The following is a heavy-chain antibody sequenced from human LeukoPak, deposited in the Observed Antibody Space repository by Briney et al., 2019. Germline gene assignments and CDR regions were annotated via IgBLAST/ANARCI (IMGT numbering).Heavy chain of an antibody. D-gene: IGHD5-12*01. Sequence: SETLSLTCTASGGSISSYYWSWIRQPPGKGLEWIGYINYSGSTNYNPSLKSRVTIAVDTSKNQFSLKLSSVTAPDTAVYYCAREQSGLDAFDIWGQGTMVTVSS. J-gene: IGHJ3*02. CDR2: INYSGST. CDR1: GGSISSYY. CDR3: AREQSGLDAFDI. V-gene: IGHV4-59*01.